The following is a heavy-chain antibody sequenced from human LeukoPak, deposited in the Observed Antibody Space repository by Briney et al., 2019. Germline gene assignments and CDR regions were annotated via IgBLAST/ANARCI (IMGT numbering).Heavy chain of an antibody. Sequence: WASVKVSCKASGYTFTSYDINWVRQATGQGLEWMGWISAYNGNTNYAQKLQGRVTMTTDTSTSTAYMELRSLRSDDTAVYYCARGDYCSGGSCYYIAVSRVLTPFDYWGQGTLVTVSS. J-gene: IGHJ4*02. CDR3: ARGDYCSGGSCYYIAVSRVLTPFDY. CDR2: ISAYNGNT. V-gene: IGHV1-18*01. D-gene: IGHD2-15*01. CDR1: GYTFTSYD.